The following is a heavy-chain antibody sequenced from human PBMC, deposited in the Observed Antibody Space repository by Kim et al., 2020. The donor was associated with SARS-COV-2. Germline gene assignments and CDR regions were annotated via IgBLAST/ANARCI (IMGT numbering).Heavy chain of an antibody. CDR1: GGAISDYY. J-gene: IGHJ2*01. CDR3: ASGSGSYSAWYFDL. V-gene: IGHV4-59*01. CDR2: IYYSGDT. D-gene: IGHD1-26*01. Sequence: SETLSLTCTVSGGAISDYYWSWIRQPPRKGLEWIGYIYYSGDTNFNPSLQSRVTMSVDTSKNQISLRLTSVTAADTAVYYCASGSGSYSAWYFDLWGRGTLVTVSS.